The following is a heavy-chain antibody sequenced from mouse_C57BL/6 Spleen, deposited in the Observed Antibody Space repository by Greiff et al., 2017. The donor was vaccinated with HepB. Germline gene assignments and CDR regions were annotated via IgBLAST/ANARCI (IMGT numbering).Heavy chain of an antibody. J-gene: IGHJ1*03. V-gene: IGHV2-2*01. CDR3: ARDYDGYYNWYFDV. CDR1: GFSLTSYG. CDR2: IWSGGST. D-gene: IGHD2-3*01. Sequence: VQLQQSGPGLVQPSQSLSITCTVSGFSLTSYGVHWVRQSPGKGLEWLGVIWSGGSTDYNAAFISRLSISKDNSKSQVFFKMNSLQADDTAIYYCARDYDGYYNWYFDVWGTGTTVTVSS.